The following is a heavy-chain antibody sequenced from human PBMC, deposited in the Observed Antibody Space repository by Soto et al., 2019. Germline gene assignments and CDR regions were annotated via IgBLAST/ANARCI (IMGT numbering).Heavy chain of an antibody. CDR3: ARGPGYSYGLIPDY. CDR2: IYHSGST. V-gene: IGHV4-4*02. CDR1: VGSIRSSNW. J-gene: IGHJ4*02. D-gene: IGHD5-18*01. Sequence: QVQLQESGPGLVKPSGTLSLTCAVSVGSIRSSNWWSWVRQPPGKGMEWIGEIYHSGSTNYNPSLKSRVTISVDKSKTQCSLRLSSVTAADTAVYYCARGPGYSYGLIPDYWGQGTLVTVSS.